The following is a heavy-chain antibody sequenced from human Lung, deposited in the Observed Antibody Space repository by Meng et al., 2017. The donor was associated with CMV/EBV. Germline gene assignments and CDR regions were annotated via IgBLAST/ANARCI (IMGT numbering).Heavy chain of an antibody. V-gene: IGHV3-7*01. CDR3: AREQGAMGGNYYYAMDV. Sequence: SCAASGFIFSNYWMTWVRQAPGKGLEWVANIKEDGSEKSYVDSVKGRFTISRDNAKNSLSLEMNSLRAEDMAVYYCAREQGAMGGNYYYAMDVWGQGXTVTVS. D-gene: IGHD3-10*01. CDR2: IKEDGSEK. CDR1: GFIFSNYW. J-gene: IGHJ6*02.